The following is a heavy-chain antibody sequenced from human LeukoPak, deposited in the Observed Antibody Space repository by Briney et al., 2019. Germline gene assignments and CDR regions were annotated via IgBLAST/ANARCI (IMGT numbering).Heavy chain of an antibody. CDR2: IWDDGSNK. V-gene: IGHV3-33*01. D-gene: IGHD2-15*01. CDR1: GFTFSSYG. J-gene: IGHJ6*02. Sequence: GGALRLSCAASGFTFSSYGMHWGRQAPGQGLGGVAVIWDDGSNKYYADSVKGRFTISRDNSKNTLYLQMNSLRAEDTAVYYCARDRVGYCSGGSCYRIYYGMDVWGQGTTVTVSS. CDR3: ARDRVGYCSGGSCYRIYYGMDV.